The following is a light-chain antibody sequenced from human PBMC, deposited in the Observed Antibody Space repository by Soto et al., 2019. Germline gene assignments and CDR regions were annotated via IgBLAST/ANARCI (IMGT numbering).Light chain of an antibody. CDR3: HAYDNTLSGVV. V-gene: IGLV1-40*01. CDR1: RSNIGANYD. CDR2: GNN. Sequence: QSVLTQPPSVSGAPGQRVTFSCTGSRSNIGANYDVHWYQQIPGTAPKLLIYGNNNRPSGVPDRFSGSRSGTSASLAITGLQGEDEADYYCHAYDNTLSGVVFGGGTKLTVL. J-gene: IGLJ2*01.